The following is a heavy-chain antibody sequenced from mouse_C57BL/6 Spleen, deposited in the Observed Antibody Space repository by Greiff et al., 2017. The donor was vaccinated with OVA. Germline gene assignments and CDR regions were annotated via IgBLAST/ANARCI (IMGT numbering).Heavy chain of an antibody. CDR3: ARGGGYYAMDY. CDR1: GFTFSDYY. J-gene: IGHJ4*01. V-gene: IGHV5-16*01. CDR2: INYDGSST. Sequence: EVQRVESEGGLVQPGSSMKLSCTASGFTFSDYYMAWVRQVPEKGLEWVANINYDGSSTYYLDSLKSRFIISRDNAKNILYLQMSSLKSEDTATYYCARGGGYYAMDYWGQGTSVTVSS.